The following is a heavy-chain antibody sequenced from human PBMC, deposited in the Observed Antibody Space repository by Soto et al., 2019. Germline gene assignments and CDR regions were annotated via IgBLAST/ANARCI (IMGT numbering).Heavy chain of an antibody. CDR2: IYWDDDE. D-gene: IGHD5-18*01. CDR3: AHRPRGYSYHFDY. CDR1: GFSLNTRGVG. Sequence: QITLKESGPTLVKPTQTLTLTCTFSGFSLNTRGVGVGWIRQPPGKALEWLALIYWDDDEGYSPSLRSRLTTTKDPSKNQVVLTMTTMDPVDTATYYCAHRPRGYSYHFDYWGQGTLVTVSS. V-gene: IGHV2-5*02. J-gene: IGHJ4*02.